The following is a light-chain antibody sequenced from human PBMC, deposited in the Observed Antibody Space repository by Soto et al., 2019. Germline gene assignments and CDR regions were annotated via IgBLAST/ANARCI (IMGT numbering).Light chain of an antibody. CDR3: QKYNSAPLT. CDR2: ATS. Sequence: DVQMTQSPSSLSAFVGDRVTITCRASQGIAPYLAWFQQKPGKVPKHLIYATSTLQSGVPSRFSGSGSGTDFTLTINSLQPEDVGTYYCQKYNSAPLTFGGGTKVEIK. CDR1: QGIAPY. J-gene: IGKJ4*01. V-gene: IGKV1-27*01.